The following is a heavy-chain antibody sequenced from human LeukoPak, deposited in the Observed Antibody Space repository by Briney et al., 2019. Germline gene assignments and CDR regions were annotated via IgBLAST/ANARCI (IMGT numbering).Heavy chain of an antibody. CDR2: INHCGST. CDR1: GGSFSGYY. CDR3: VTHRVYDFWSGYYYYFYY. V-gene: IGHV4-34*01. D-gene: IGHD3-3*01. J-gene: IGHJ4*02. Sequence: PSETLSLTCTVYGGSFSGYYWSWIRQPPGPRLEGFGGINHCGSTNYHPSIHSRVTISVDTYKHQFSLTLCSVTVSHTPVDFCVTHRVYDFWSGYYYYFYYWDQGKLVTVSS.